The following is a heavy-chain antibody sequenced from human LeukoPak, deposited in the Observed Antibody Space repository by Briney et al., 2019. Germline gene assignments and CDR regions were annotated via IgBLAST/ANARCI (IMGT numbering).Heavy chain of an antibody. CDR3: AKDRGRYYDSSGYYWGYYFDS. CDR2: ISGSGGST. CDR1: GFTFSNYA. V-gene: IGHV3-23*01. Sequence: GGSLRLSCAASGFTFSNYAVNWVRQAPGKGLEWVSAISGSGGSTYYADSVKGRFTISRDNSKNTLYLQMSSLRAEDTAVYYCAKDRGRYYDSSGYYWGYYFDSWGQGILVTVST. J-gene: IGHJ4*02. D-gene: IGHD3-22*01.